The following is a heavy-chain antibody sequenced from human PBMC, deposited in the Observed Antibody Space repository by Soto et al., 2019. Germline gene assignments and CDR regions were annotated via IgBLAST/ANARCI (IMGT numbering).Heavy chain of an antibody. CDR1: GGSISSSSYY. Sequence: PSETLSLTCTVSGGSISSSSYYWGWIRQPPGKGLEWIGSIYYSGSTYYNPSLKSRVTISVDTSKNQFSLKLSSVTAADTAVYYCGTTPLGQDYEAPNPYFDYWGQGTLVTV. CDR2: IYYSGST. D-gene: IGHD4-17*01. V-gene: IGHV4-39*01. J-gene: IGHJ4*02. CDR3: GTTPLGQDYEAPNPYFDY.